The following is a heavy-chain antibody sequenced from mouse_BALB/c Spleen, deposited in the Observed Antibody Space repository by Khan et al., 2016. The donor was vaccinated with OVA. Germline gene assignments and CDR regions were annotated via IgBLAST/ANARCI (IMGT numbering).Heavy chain of an antibody. CDR1: GYSITSGYG. CDR2: ISYSGST. J-gene: IGHJ2*01. D-gene: IGHD1-2*01. CDR3: ARTARIKY. V-gene: IGHV3-2*02. Sequence: DVKLQESGPGLVKPSQSLSLTCTVTGYSITSGYGWNWIRQFPGNKLEWMGYISYSGSTNYNQSIKSRISITRDTSKNKFFMQLNSVTTEDAATYDCARTARIKYWGQGTTLTVSS.